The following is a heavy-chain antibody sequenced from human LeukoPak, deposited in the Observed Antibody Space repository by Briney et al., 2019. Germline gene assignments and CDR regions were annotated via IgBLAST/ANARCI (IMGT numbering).Heavy chain of an antibody. CDR1: GFNFNSYE. D-gene: IGHD3-9*01. Sequence: HSGGSLRLSCAASGFNFNSYEMNWVRQAPGKGLEWVSYISSSGSTIYYADSVKGRFTISRDNAKNSLYLQMNSLRAEDTAVYYCARDLNDILTGYSYYMDVWGKGTTVTVSS. CDR2: ISSSGSTI. V-gene: IGHV3-48*03. J-gene: IGHJ6*03. CDR3: ARDLNDILTGYSYYMDV.